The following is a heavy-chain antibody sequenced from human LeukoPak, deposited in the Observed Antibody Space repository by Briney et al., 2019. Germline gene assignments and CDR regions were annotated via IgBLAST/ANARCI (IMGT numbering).Heavy chain of an antibody. CDR3: ARGYESHSYGY. J-gene: IGHJ4*02. CDR2: IYYSGST. CDR1: GDSISSGGYY. D-gene: IGHD5-18*01. V-gene: IGHV4-61*08. Sequence: SQTLSLTCTVSGDSISSGGYYWSWIRQPPGKGLEWIGYIYYSGSTNYNPSLKSRVTISVDTSKNQFSLKLSSVTAADTAVYYCARGYESHSYGYWGQGTLVTVSS.